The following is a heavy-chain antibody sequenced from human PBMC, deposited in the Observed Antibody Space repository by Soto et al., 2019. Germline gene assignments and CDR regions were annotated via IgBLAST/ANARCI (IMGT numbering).Heavy chain of an antibody. D-gene: IGHD5-18*01. CDR3: ARLAMATRRGYYGMDV. Sequence: EVQLVQSGAEVKKPGESLRISCKGSGYSFTSYWISWVRQMPGKGLEWMGRIDPSDSYTNYSPSFQGHVTISADKSISTAYLQWSSLQASETAMYYCARLAMATRRGYYGMDVWGQGTTVTVSS. CDR2: IDPSDSYT. J-gene: IGHJ6*02. CDR1: GYSFTSYW. V-gene: IGHV5-10-1*01.